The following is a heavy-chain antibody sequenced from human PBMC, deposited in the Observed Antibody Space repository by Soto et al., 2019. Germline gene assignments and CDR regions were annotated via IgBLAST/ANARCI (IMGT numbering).Heavy chain of an antibody. Sequence: QVQLVESGGGVVQPGRSLRLSCAASGFTFSSYAMHWVRQAPGKGLEWVAVLSYDGSNKYYADSVRGRFTISRDNSKNTLYLQMNCLRAEDTVVHYCARDEGRSSWYGGEGDYFDYWGQGTLVTVSS. V-gene: IGHV3-30*14. J-gene: IGHJ4*02. CDR3: ARDEGRSSWYGGEGDYFDY. D-gene: IGHD6-13*01. CDR2: LSYDGSNK. CDR1: GFTFSSYA.